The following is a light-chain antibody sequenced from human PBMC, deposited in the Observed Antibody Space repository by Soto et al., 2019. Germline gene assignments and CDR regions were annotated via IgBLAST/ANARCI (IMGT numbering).Light chain of an antibody. Sequence: DIQMTQSPSSLSASVGDRVTITCRASQSISSYLNWYQQKPGKAPKLLIYAASSLQSVVPSRFSGSGSGTDFTLTISSLQPEGFATYYCQQSDSTLWTFGQGTQVEIK. V-gene: IGKV1-39*01. CDR1: QSISSY. CDR3: QQSDSTLWT. CDR2: AAS. J-gene: IGKJ1*01.